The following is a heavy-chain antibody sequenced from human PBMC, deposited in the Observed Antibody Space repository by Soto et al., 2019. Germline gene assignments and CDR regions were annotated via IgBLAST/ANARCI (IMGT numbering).Heavy chain of an antibody. J-gene: IGHJ5*02. CDR3: ASVVVTAWGNWFDP. Sequence: PSETLSLTCTVSGGSISSDDYYWSWIRQAPGRGLEWIGYIHSSGSTYYNPSLKSRVTMSVDTSKNQFSLKLSSVTAVDTAVYYCASVVVTAWGNWFDPWGQGTLVTVSS. CDR2: IHSSGST. CDR1: GGSISSDDYY. V-gene: IGHV4-30-4*01. D-gene: IGHD2-21*02.